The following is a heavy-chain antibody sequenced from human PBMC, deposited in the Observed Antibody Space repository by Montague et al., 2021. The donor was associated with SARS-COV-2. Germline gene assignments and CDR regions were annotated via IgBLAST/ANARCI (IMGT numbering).Heavy chain of an antibody. CDR1: GGSISSYY. D-gene: IGHD6-19*01. CDR2: IYYSGST. CDR3: ASGSGWMGNAFDI. V-gene: IGHV4-59*01. J-gene: IGHJ3*02. Sequence: SETLSLTCTVSGGSISSYYWSWIRQPPGKGLEWIGYIYYSGSTNYNPSLKSRVTISVDKSKNQFSLKLSSVTAADTAVYYRASGSGWMGNAFDIWGQGTMVTVSS.